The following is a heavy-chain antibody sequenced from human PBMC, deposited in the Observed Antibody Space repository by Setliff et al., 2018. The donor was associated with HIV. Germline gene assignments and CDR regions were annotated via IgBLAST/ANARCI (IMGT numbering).Heavy chain of an antibody. CDR3: ASHLGSGSWGY. CDR1: GFNFGDLA. CDR2: ISWNGGRI. Sequence: GGSLRLSCAPSGFNFGDLAMSWVRQAPGKGLQWVAGISWNGGRIFYADSVKGRFTISRDNAKNSLYLQMNSLRAEDTAVYYCASHLGSGSWGYWGQGTLVTVSS. D-gene: IGHD3-10*01. J-gene: IGHJ4*02. V-gene: IGHV3-20*04.